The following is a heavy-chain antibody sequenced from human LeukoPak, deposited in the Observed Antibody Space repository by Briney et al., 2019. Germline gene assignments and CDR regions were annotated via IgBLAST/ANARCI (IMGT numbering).Heavy chain of an antibody. Sequence: SVTVSCKASGGTFSSYAISWVRQAPGQGLEWMGGIIPIFGTANYAQKFQGRVTMTTDTSTSTAYMELRSLRSDDTAVYYCAREDTAFDYWGQGTLVTVSS. CDR3: AREDTAFDY. CDR2: IIPIFGTA. V-gene: IGHV1-69*05. CDR1: GGTFSSYA. D-gene: IGHD5-18*01. J-gene: IGHJ4*02.